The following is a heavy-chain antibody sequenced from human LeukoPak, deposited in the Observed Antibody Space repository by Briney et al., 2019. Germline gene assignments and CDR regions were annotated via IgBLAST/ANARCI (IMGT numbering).Heavy chain of an antibody. Sequence: PGGSLRLSCEASGFTFSNRGMHWVRQAPGKGLEWVALIWNDGSNKYYGDSVKGRFTISRDNTNNTIHLHMNSLRAEDTAMYYCARDFQWRPFDYWGQGTLVTVSS. CDR2: IWNDGSNK. CDR3: ARDFQWRPFDY. CDR1: GFTFSNRG. V-gene: IGHV3-33*01. J-gene: IGHJ4*02. D-gene: IGHD6-19*01.